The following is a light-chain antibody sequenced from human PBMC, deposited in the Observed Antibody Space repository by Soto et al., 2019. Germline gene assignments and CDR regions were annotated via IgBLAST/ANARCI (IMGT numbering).Light chain of an antibody. Sequence: QSALTQPPSASGSPGQSVTISCTGTSSDFGGYNFVSWYQQHPGKAPKLMIYEVTRRPSGVPERFSGSKSGNTASLTVSGLQADDEADYYCSSYAGNSNRVFGGGTKLTVL. CDR3: SSYAGNSNRV. CDR2: EVT. CDR1: SSDFGGYNF. V-gene: IGLV2-8*01. J-gene: IGLJ3*02.